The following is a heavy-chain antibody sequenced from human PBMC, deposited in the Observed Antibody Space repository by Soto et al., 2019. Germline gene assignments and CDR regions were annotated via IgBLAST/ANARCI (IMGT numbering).Heavy chain of an antibody. CDR3: AREIIAVIGTIRWFDP. D-gene: IGHD6-13*01. CDR2: IIGDGSST. Sequence: EVQLVESGGGLVQPGGSLRLSCAASGFTFSSHWMHWVRQAPGKGPVWVSRIIGDGSSTSYADSVKGRFTISRDNAKNTLYLQMNSLGAEDTAVYYCAREIIAVIGTIRWFDPWGQGTLVTVSS. J-gene: IGHJ5*02. V-gene: IGHV3-74*01. CDR1: GFTFSSHW.